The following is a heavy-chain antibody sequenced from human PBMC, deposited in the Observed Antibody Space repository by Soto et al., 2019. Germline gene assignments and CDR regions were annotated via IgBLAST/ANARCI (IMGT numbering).Heavy chain of an antibody. D-gene: IGHD2-2*01. Sequence: QVQLVQSGAEVKKPGASVKVSCNASGYTFSTYVVHWVRLATGQGPEWMGGMNPQGGTTVYAQKFHVRVTLARNTFISAVDKKLSSLTSVNTAVYHCATCTSSYCNSTGQLEDRGQGTLVIVSS. CDR2: MNPQGGTT. CDR1: GYTFSTYV. J-gene: IGHJ4*02. V-gene: IGHV1-8*01. CDR3: ATCTSSYCNSTGQLED.